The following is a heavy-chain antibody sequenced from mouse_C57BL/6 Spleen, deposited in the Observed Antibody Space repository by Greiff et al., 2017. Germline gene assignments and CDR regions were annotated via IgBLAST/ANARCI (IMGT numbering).Heavy chain of an antibody. CDR1: GYTFTSYW. V-gene: IGHV1-64*01. Sequence: QVQLQQPGAELVKPGASVKLSCKASGYTFTSYWMHWVKQRPGQGLGWIGMIHPNSGSTNYNEKFKSKATLTVDKSSSTAYMQLSSLTSEDSAVYYCAREEYGNYRGYAMDYWGQGTSVTVSS. D-gene: IGHD2-1*01. J-gene: IGHJ4*01. CDR2: IHPNSGST. CDR3: AREEYGNYRGYAMDY.